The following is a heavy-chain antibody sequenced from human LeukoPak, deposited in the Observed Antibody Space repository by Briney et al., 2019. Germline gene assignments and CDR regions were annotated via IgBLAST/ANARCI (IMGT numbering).Heavy chain of an antibody. CDR2: ISGSGGST. CDR1: GFTSSSYA. J-gene: IGHJ5*02. D-gene: IGHD1-1*01. CDR3: AKDPRYNWNDGWFDP. Sequence: GGSLRLSCAASGFTSSSYAMSWVRQAPGKGLEWVSAISGSGGSTYYADSVKGRFTISRDNSKNTLYLQMNSLRAEDTAVYYCAKDPRYNWNDGWFDPWGQGTLVTVSS. V-gene: IGHV3-23*01.